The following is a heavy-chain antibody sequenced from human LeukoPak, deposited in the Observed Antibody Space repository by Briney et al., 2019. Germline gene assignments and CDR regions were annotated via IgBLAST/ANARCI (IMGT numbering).Heavy chain of an antibody. V-gene: IGHV3-74*01. CDR3: ARVGRFGYYYDSSGYSPEYFRH. Sequence: PGGSLRLSCAASGFTFSSYWMHWVRQAPGKGLVWVSRINSDGSSTNYADSVKGRFTISRDNAKNTLYMQMNSLRAEDTAVYYCARVGRFGYYYDSSGYSPEYFRHWGQGTLVTVSS. J-gene: IGHJ1*01. CDR2: INSDGSST. D-gene: IGHD3-22*01. CDR1: GFTFSSYW.